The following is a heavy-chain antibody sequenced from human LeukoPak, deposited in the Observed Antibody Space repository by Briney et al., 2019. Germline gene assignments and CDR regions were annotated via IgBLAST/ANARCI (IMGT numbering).Heavy chain of an antibody. J-gene: IGHJ4*02. CDR1: GGSISSSSYY. Sequence: SETLSLTCTVSGGSISSSSYYWGWIRQPPGKGLEWIGSIYYSGSTYYNPSLKSRVTISVDTSKNQFSLKLSSVTAADTAVYYCARLTNYYGSGSYYKTIDYWGQGTLVTVSS. D-gene: IGHD3-10*01. CDR2: IYYSGST. V-gene: IGHV4-39*01. CDR3: ARLTNYYGSGSYYKTIDY.